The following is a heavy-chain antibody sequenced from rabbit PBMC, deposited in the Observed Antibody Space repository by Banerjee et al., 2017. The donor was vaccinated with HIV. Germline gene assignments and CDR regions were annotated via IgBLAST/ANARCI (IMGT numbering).Heavy chain of an antibody. D-gene: IGHD8-1*01. J-gene: IGHJ4*01. CDR3: ARGTGSIYYQLNL. Sequence: QEQLEESGGGLVQPGASLTLTCTASGFSFSSGYWICWVRQAPGKGLEWIACIYAGSSGSTYYATWAKGRFTISKTSSTTVTLQMTSLTAADTATYFCARGTGSIYYQLNLWGQGTLVTVS. V-gene: IGHV1S45*01. CDR2: IYAGSSGST. CDR1: GFSFSSGYW.